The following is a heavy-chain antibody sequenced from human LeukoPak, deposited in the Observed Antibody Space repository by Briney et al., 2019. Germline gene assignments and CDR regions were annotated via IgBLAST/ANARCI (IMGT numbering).Heavy chain of an antibody. V-gene: IGHV3-48*02. D-gene: IGHD3-9*01. CDR1: GFTFSSYS. CDR3: AVVLIGFP. Sequence: PGGSLRLSCAASGFTFSSYSMNWVRQAPGKGLEWVSYISSGSTTIYYADSVKGRFTISRDNARNSLFLQMNSLRDEDTAVYYCAVVLIGFPWGQGTLVTVSS. CDR2: ISSGSTTI. J-gene: IGHJ5*02.